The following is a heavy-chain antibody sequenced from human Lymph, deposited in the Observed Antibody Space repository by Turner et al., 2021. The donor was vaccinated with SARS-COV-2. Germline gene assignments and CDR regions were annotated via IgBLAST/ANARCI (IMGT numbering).Heavy chain of an antibody. V-gene: IGHV5-51*01. D-gene: IGHD3-3*01. Sequence: EVQLVQPGAEVTKPGESPEISCSGSGYTFTSYWISGVRQMPGRGLEGMRFYCPGNSYTRYSPSCQGQFTISADKSISTAYRQWSSLKASDTAMYYCARREWGGSLGHFDYWGQGTLVTVSS. CDR2: YCPGNSYT. CDR1: GYTFTSYW. CDR3: ARREWGGSLGHFDY. J-gene: IGHJ4*02.